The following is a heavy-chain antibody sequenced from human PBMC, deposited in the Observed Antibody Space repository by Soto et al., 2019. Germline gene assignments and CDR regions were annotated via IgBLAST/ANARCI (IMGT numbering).Heavy chain of an antibody. J-gene: IGHJ4*02. Sequence: EVQLVESGGGLVQPGGSLRLSCAASGFLFNTYWMFWVRQAPRKGLLWVSRIKSDGSSTNYADSVKGRFTISRDNAKNTLYLQMTRLRAEDTAVYYCAIGGGEYNDLDYGSQVILVTVSS. CDR3: AIGGGEYNDLDY. CDR2: IKSDGSST. CDR1: GFLFNTYW. V-gene: IGHV3-74*01. D-gene: IGHD2-21*01.